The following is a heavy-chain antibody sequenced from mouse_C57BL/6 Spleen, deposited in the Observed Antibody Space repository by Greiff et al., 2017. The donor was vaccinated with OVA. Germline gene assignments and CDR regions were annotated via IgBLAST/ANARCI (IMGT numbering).Heavy chain of an antibody. CDR1: GYSFTGYF. CDR2: INPYNGDT. Sequence: VQLQQSGPELVKPGDSVKISCKASGYSFTGYFMNWVMQSHGKSLEWIGRINPYNGDTFYNQKFKGKATLTVDKSSSTAHMELRSLTSEDSAVYYCARWDYDYDDGFAYWGQGTLVTVSA. D-gene: IGHD2-4*01. V-gene: IGHV1-20*01. J-gene: IGHJ3*01. CDR3: ARWDYDYDDGFAY.